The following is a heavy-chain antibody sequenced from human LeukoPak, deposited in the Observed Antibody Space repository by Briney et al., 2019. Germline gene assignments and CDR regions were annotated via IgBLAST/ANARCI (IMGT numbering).Heavy chain of an antibody. D-gene: IGHD3-10*01. CDR1: GYTFTNYD. V-gene: IGHV1-8*03. CDR2: MNPNSGNT. Sequence: ASVKVSCKASGYTFTNYDINWVRQATGQGLEWMGWMNPNSGNTGYAQKFQGRATITRNTSITTAYMELSSLRSEDTAVYYCARAVRRACDIWGQGTMVTVSS. J-gene: IGHJ3*02. CDR3: ARAVRRACDI.